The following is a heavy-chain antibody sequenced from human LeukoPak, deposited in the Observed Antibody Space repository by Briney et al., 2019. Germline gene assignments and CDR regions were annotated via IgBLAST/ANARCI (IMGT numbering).Heavy chain of an antibody. V-gene: IGHV3-30-3*02. CDR1: GFTFSSYA. CDR2: ISYDGSNK. D-gene: IGHD3-10*01. J-gene: IGHJ4*02. CDR3: AKDSNYYGSGTYSKGPVDY. Sequence: PGGSLRLSSAASGFTFSSYAMHWVRQAPGKGLEWVAVISYDGSNKYYADSVKGRFTISRDNSKNTLYLQMNSLRAEDTAVYYCAKDSNYYGSGTYSKGPVDYWGQGTLVTVSS.